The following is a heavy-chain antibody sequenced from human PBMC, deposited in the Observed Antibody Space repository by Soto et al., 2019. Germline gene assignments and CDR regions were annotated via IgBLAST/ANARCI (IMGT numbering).Heavy chain of an antibody. Sequence: QVQLVQSGAEVTRPGASVKVSCKASGYSFISHYMHWVRQAPGQGLEWMGFINPSGGSATLAQKFQSRVTMTRDTSTSTVYMELTILRSEDAAVYYCARDYLSSKLSLSYFDFWGQGTLVTVSS. CDR2: INPSGGSA. CDR3: ARDYLSSKLSLSYFDF. D-gene: IGHD2-2*01. V-gene: IGHV1-46*01. J-gene: IGHJ4*02. CDR1: GYSFISHY.